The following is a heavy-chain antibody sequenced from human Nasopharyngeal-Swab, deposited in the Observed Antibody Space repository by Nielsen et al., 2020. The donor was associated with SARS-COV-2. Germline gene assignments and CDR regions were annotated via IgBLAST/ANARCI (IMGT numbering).Heavy chain of an antibody. Sequence: SVKVSCKASGGTFSSYAISWVRQAPGQGLEWMGRIIPILGIANYAQEFQGRVTITADKSTSTAYMELSSLRSEDTAVYYCARGPALGTAFFDYWGQGTLVTVSS. CDR1: GGTFSSYA. CDR3: ARGPALGTAFFDY. CDR2: IIPILGIA. D-gene: IGHD5-18*01. J-gene: IGHJ4*02. V-gene: IGHV1-69*04.